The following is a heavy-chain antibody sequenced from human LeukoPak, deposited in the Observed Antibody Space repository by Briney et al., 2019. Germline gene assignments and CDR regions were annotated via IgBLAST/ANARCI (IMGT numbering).Heavy chain of an antibody. CDR1: GGSFSGYY. CDR2: INHSGST. V-gene: IGHV4-34*01. CDR3: ARSRKLRPKYDAFDI. Sequence: PSETLSLTCAVYGGSFSGYYWSWIRQPPGKGLEWIGEINHSGSTNYNPSLKSRVTISVDTSRNQFSLKLSSVTAADTAVYYCARSRKLRPKYDAFDIWGQGTMVTVSS. J-gene: IGHJ3*02. D-gene: IGHD1-14*01.